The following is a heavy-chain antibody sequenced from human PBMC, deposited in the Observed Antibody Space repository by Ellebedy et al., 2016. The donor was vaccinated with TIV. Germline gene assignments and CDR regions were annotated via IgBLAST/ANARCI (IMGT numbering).Heavy chain of an antibody. V-gene: IGHV6-1*01. J-gene: IGHJ6*02. Sequence: LRLSCAISGDSVTSNSVTWNWIRRSPSRGLEWLGRTYYRSKWYNDYAVPVKSRITINPDTSKNQFSLKLSSVTAADTAVYYCARVPRYFSPSQCMDVWGQGTTVTVSS. CDR1: GDSVTSNSVT. CDR3: ARVPRYFSPSQCMDV. D-gene: IGHD3-9*01. CDR2: TYYRSKWYN.